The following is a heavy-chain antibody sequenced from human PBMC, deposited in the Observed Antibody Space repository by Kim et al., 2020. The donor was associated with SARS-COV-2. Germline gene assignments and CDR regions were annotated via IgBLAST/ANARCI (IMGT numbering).Heavy chain of an antibody. J-gene: IGHJ4*02. CDR1: GFTFSSYA. CDR3: XKGDAVVAPKGYFDY. V-gene: IGHV3-64D*09. Sequence: GGSLRLSCSASGFTFSSYAMHWVRQAPGKGLEYVSAISTNGGSTYYADSVKGRLTTSRDNSKNTLYLQMSSLRAEDTAGYYCXKGDAVVAPKGYFDYWGRGTLVTVSS. D-gene: IGHD2-15*01. CDR2: ISTNGGST.